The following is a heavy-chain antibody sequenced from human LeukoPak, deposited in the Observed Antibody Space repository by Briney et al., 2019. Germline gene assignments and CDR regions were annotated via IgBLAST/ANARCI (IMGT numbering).Heavy chain of an antibody. CDR3: AREGRYGYNYYWYFDL. CDR2: ISSSSTYI. Sequence: GGSLRLSCAASGFTFSSYEMNWVRQAPGKGLEWVSSISSSSTYIYYADSVKGRFTISRDNAKNSLSLQMNSLRAEDTAVYYCAREGRYGYNYYWYFDLWGRGTLVTVPS. V-gene: IGHV3-21*01. D-gene: IGHD5-24*01. CDR1: GFTFSSYE. J-gene: IGHJ2*01.